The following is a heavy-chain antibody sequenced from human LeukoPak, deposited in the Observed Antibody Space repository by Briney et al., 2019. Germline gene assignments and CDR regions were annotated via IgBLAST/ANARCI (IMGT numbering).Heavy chain of an antibody. V-gene: IGHV7-4-1*02. CDR2: INTNTGNP. J-gene: IGHJ4*02. CDR1: GYSFTSYA. D-gene: IGHD2-2*01. Sequence: ASVKVSCKASGYSFTSYAMNWVRQAPGQGLEWMGWINTNTGNPTYAQGFTGRFVFSLDTSVSTAYLQISSLKAEDTAVYYCAREGALGYCSSTSCYPLDYWGQGTLVTVSS. CDR3: AREGALGYCSSTSCYPLDY.